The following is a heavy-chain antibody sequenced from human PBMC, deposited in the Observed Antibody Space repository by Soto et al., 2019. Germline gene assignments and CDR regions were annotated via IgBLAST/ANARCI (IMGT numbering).Heavy chain of an antibody. CDR1: GGSISSSSYY. D-gene: IGHD6-13*01. V-gene: IGHV4-39*01. CDR3: ARQGEIAAAGLNWFDP. J-gene: IGHJ5*02. CDR2: IYYSGST. Sequence: SETLSLTCTVSGGSISSSSYYWGWIRQPPGKGLEWIGSIYYSGSTYYNPSLKSRVTISVDTSKNQFSLKLSSVTAADTAVYYCARQGEIAAAGLNWFDPWGQGNLVT.